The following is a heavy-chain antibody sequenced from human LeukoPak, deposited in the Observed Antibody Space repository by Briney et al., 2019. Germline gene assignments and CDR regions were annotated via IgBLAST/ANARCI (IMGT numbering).Heavy chain of an antibody. D-gene: IGHD5-12*01. CDR1: GGSFSGYY. CDR3: ARRLGYDFGIGYFDY. J-gene: IGHJ4*02. Sequence: ETSETLSLTCAVYGGSFSGYYWSWIRQPPGKGLEWIGEINHSGSTNYNPSLKSRVTISVDTSKNQFSLKLSSVTAADTAVYYCARRLGYDFGIGYFDYWGQGTLVTVSS. V-gene: IGHV4-34*01. CDR2: INHSGST.